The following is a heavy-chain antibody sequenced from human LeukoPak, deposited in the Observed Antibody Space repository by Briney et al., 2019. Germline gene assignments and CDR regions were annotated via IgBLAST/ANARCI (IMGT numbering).Heavy chain of an antibody. D-gene: IGHD6-25*01. Sequence: GGSLRLSCTASGFTFGDYAMSWVRQAPGKGLEWVSGISGSGISTYYADSVKGRFTISRDNAKNTLYLQMNSLRAEDTAVYYCARRSAAKDAFDIWGQGTMVTVSS. V-gene: IGHV3-23*01. J-gene: IGHJ3*02. CDR3: ARRSAAKDAFDI. CDR1: GFTFGDYA. CDR2: ISGSGIST.